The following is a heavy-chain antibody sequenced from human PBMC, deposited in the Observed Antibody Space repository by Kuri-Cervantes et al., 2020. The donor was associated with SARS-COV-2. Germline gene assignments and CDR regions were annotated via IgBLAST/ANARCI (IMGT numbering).Heavy chain of an antibody. V-gene: IGHV1-18*01. CDR3: ARAFCSSTSCYYFDY. Sequence: GGSLRLSCKASGYTFTSYGISWVRQAPGQGLEWMGWISAYNGNTNYAQKLQGRVTMTTDTSTSTAYMELRSLRSDDTAVYYCARAFCSSTSCYYFDYWGQGTLVTVSS. CDR2: ISAYNGNT. CDR1: GYTFTSYG. D-gene: IGHD2-2*01. J-gene: IGHJ4*02.